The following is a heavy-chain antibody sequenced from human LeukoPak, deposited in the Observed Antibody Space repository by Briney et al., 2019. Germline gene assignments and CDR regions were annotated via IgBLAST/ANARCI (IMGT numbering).Heavy chain of an antibody. J-gene: IGHJ3*02. CDR2: ISSSSSYI. V-gene: IGHV3-21*01. CDR1: GFTFSSYS. D-gene: IGHD6-13*01. Sequence: GGSLRLSYAASGFTFSSYSMNWVRQAPGKGLEWVSSISSSSSYIYYADSVKGRFTISRDNAKNSLYLQMNSLRAEDTAVYYCARDLYSSSWYWTIDAFDIWGQGTMVTVSS. CDR3: ARDLYSSSWYWTIDAFDI.